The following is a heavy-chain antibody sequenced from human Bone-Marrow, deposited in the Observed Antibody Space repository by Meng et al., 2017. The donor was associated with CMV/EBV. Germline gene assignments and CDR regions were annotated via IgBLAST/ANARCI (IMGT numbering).Heavy chain of an antibody. V-gene: IGHV3-30-3*01. CDR2: ISYDGSKK. D-gene: IGHD3-10*01. CDR3: ARSMQGKYCYGMDV. CDR1: GFTFSSYA. J-gene: IGHJ6*02. Sequence: GESLNISCAASGFTFSSYAMHWVRQAPGKGLEWVAVISYDGSKKYYADSVKGRFTIARDNSKNTLYLQMNSLRAEDTAVYYCARSMQGKYCYGMDVWGQGTMVTVSS.